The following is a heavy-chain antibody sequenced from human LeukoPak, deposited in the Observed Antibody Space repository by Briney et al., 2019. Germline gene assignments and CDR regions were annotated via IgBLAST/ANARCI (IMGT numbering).Heavy chain of an antibody. J-gene: IGHJ5*02. CDR2: ISYDGSNK. CDR1: GFTFSSYA. Sequence: QPGRSLRLSCAAPGFTFSSYAMHWVRQAPGKGLEWVAVISYDGSNKYYADSVKGRFTISRDNSKNTLYLQMNSLRAEDTAVYYCARDLYCSSTSCYGSVYNWFDPWGQGTLVTVSS. CDR3: ARDLYCSSTSCYGSVYNWFDP. D-gene: IGHD2-2*01. V-gene: IGHV3-30*04.